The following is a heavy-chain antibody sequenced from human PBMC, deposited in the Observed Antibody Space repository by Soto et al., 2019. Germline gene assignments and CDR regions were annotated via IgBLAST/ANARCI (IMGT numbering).Heavy chain of an antibody. Sequence: SETLSLTCAVSSGSISSSNWWSWVRQPPGKGLEWIGEIYHSGSTNYNPSLKSRVTISVDKSKNQFSLKLSSVTAADTAVYYCARGSRMGTYYFDYWGQGTLVTVSS. CDR2: IYHSGST. CDR1: SGSISSSNW. CDR3: ARGSRMGTYYFDY. J-gene: IGHJ4*02. V-gene: IGHV4-4*02. D-gene: IGHD7-27*01.